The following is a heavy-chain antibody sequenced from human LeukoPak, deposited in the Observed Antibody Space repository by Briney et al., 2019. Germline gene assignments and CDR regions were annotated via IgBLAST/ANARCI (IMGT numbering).Heavy chain of an antibody. CDR2: ISSDGSVT. D-gene: IGHD3-22*01. CDR1: GFSFTNYW. J-gene: IGHJ4*02. Sequence: GGSLRLSCAVSGFSFTNYWMHWVRQDPGKGLVWVSYISSDGSVTKYADSVKGRFTISRDNAVNTLYLQMNSLRAEDTALYYCAKDVDSSGYYPDYWGQGTLVTVSS. V-gene: IGHV3-74*03. CDR3: AKDVDSSGYYPDY.